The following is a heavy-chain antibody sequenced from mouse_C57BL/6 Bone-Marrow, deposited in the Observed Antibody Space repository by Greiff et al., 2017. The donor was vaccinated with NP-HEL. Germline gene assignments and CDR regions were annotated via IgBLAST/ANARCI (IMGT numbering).Heavy chain of an antibody. V-gene: IGHV5-15*01. CDR3: ARQGDYGYYAMDY. D-gene: IGHD2-4*01. CDR2: ISNLAYSI. Sequence: EVQLVESGGGLVQPGGSLKLSCAASGFTFSDYGMAWVRQAPRKGPEWVAFISNLAYSIYYADTVTGRFTISRENAKNTLYLEMSSLRSEDTAMYYCARQGDYGYYAMDYWGQGTSVTVSS. J-gene: IGHJ4*01. CDR1: GFTFSDYG.